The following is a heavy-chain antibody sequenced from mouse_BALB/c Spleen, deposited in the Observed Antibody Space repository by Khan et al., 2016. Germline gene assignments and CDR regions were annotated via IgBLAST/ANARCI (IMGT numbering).Heavy chain of an antibody. D-gene: IGHD1-1*01. V-gene: IGHV9-3-1*01. Sequence: QIQLVQSGPELKKPGETVKISCKASGYTFTNYGMNWVKQAPGKDLKWMGWINTYTGEPTYADDFKGRFAFSLETSASTAYLQLNNLRKEDTATYFCARYRYYYGSSKYFDVWGAGTTVTVSS. CDR2: INTYTGEP. CDR3: ARYRYYYGSSKYFDV. J-gene: IGHJ1*01. CDR1: GYTFTNYG.